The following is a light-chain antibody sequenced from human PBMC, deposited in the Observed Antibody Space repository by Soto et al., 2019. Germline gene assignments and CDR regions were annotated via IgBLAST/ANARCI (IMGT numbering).Light chain of an antibody. CDR3: HAWDGSSGV. CDR2: QDT. J-gene: IGLJ1*01. CDR1: KLGDKY. Sequence: SYELTQPFSVSVSPGQTASITCSGEKLGDKYTCWYQQKPSQSPVLIIYQDTKRPSGIPERFSGSNSGNTATLTISGTQALDEADYYCHAWDGSSGVFGSGTNLTVL. V-gene: IGLV3-1*01.